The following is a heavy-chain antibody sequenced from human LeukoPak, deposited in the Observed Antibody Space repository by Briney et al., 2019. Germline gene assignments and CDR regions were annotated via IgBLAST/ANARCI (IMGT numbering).Heavy chain of an antibody. V-gene: IGHV3-30-3*01. CDR3: ANSQGPGVVAATPNFSGMDV. CDR2: ISYDGSNK. J-gene: IGHJ6*02. Sequence: PGGSLRLSCAASGFTFSSYAMHWVRQAPGKGLEWVAVISYDGSNKYYADSVKGRFTISRDNSKNTLYLQMNSLRAEDTAVYYCANSQGPGVVAATPNFSGMDVWGQGTTVTVSS. D-gene: IGHD2-15*01. CDR1: GFTFSSYA.